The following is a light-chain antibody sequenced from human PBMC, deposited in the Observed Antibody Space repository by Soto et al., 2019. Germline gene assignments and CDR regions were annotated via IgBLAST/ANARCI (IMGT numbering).Light chain of an antibody. CDR1: SSDVGGYNY. CDR2: DVS. CDR3: CSYTSGSTYV. Sequence: HSVLTQPVSVSGSPGQSSTISCTGNSSDVGGYNYVSWYQQHPGKAPKLMIYDVSNRPSGVSNRFSGSKSGNTASLTIFGLQAEDEADYYCCSYTSGSTYVFGTGTKVT. V-gene: IGLV2-14*03. J-gene: IGLJ1*01.